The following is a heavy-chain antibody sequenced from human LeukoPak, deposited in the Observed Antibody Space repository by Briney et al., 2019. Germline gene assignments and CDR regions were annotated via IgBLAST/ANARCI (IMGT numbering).Heavy chain of an antibody. CDR3: ARESPVAAVGRSWFDP. D-gene: IGHD6-13*01. CDR1: GFTFSSYA. J-gene: IGHJ5*02. Sequence: PGGSLRLSCAASGFTFSSYAMSWVRQAPGKGLEWVSTISGGGVTTYYADSVKGRLTISRDNSKSTVSLQMNSLRDDDTAVYFCARESPVAAVGRSWFDPWGQGTLVTVSS. V-gene: IGHV3-23*01. CDR2: ISGGGVTT.